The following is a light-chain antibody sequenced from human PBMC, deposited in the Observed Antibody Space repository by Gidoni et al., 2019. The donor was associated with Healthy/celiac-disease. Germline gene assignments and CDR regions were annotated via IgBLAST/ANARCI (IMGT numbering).Light chain of an antibody. CDR3: QQYGSPPWT. Sequence: DIVLTQSLGTLSLSPGERARLSCRASQSVISSYLAWYQQKPGQAPRLLIYGASSRATGIPDSVSGSGSGTDFTLTISRLEPEEFALYYCQQYGSPPWTFGQGTKVEIK. V-gene: IGKV3-20*01. J-gene: IGKJ1*01. CDR2: GAS. CDR1: QSVISSY.